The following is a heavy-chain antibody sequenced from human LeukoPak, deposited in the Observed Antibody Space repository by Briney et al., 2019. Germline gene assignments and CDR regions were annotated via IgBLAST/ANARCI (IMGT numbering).Heavy chain of an antibody. CDR3: ARRMAAAGSKSFDY. D-gene: IGHD6-13*01. Sequence: PSETLSLTCAVYGGSFSGYYWSWIRQPPGKGLEWIGEINHSGSTNYNPSLKSRVTISVDTSKNQFPLKLSSVTAADTAVYYCARRMAAAGSKSFDYWGQGTLVTVSS. CDR2: INHSGST. V-gene: IGHV4-34*01. J-gene: IGHJ4*02. CDR1: GGSFSGYY.